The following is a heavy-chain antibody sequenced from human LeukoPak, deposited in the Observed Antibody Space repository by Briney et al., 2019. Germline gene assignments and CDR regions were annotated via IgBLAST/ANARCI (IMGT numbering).Heavy chain of an antibody. CDR2: ITTGGPNT. CDR1: GFTFSSYT. V-gene: IGHV3-23*01. D-gene: IGHD6-19*01. CDR3: AKDSNGWYQRGSNYFDY. J-gene: IGHJ4*02. Sequence: GGSLRLSCTASGFTFSSYTMSWVRQAPGKGLRWVSTITTGGPNTYYADSVKGRFTVSRDNSKNTLYLQMNSLRAEDTAEYYCAKDSNGWYQRGSNYFDYWGQGTLVTVSS.